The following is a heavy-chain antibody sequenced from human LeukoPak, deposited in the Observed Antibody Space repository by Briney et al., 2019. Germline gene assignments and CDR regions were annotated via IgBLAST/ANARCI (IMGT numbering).Heavy chain of an antibody. CDR2: INQDGSEN. Sequence: GGSLRLSCAASGFTFSDYYMSWIRQAPGKGLEWVANINQDGSENFYVDSVKGRFTISRDNAENSVYLQMNSLRAEDTALYYCARGWSYFRSWGQGTLVTVSS. V-gene: IGHV3-7*01. CDR3: ARGWSYFRS. D-gene: IGHD3-3*01. CDR1: GFTFSDYY. J-gene: IGHJ4*02.